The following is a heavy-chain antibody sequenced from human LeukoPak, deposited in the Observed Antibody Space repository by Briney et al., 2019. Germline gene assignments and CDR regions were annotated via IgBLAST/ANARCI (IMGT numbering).Heavy chain of an antibody. CDR3: ARDRLTYYDFWSGYSYYYYYMDV. CDR1: GFTFSSYA. CDR2: ISYDGSNK. D-gene: IGHD3-3*01. V-gene: IGHV3-30-3*01. Sequence: PGGSLRLSCAASGFTFSSYAMHWVRQAPGKGLEWVAVISYDGSNKYYADSVKGRFTISRDNSKNTLYLQMNSLRAEDTAVYYCARDRLTYYDFWSGYSYYYYYMDVWGKGTTVTVSS. J-gene: IGHJ6*03.